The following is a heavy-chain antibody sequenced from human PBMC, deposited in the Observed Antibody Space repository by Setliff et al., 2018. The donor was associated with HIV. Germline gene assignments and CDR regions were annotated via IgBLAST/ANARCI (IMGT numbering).Heavy chain of an antibody. Sequence: SETLSLTCSVSGGSIRSHYWSWIRQAPGKGLQWIGNVYYRAKTGATTDHNPSLRSRISISLDVSKNQLSLRLRSVTAADTAIYYCARDVAPPLAGDVWSGNGLWGQGTQVTVS. V-gene: IGHV4-59*11. D-gene: IGHD3-3*01. CDR3: ARDVAPPLAGDVWSGNGL. CDR2: VYYRAKTGATT. J-gene: IGHJ4*02. CDR1: GGSIRSHY.